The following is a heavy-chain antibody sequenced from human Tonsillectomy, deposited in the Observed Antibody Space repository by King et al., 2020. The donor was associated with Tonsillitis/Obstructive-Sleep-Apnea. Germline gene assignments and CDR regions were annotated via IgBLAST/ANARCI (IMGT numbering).Heavy chain of an antibody. Sequence: QLVQSGAEVKKPGSSVKVSCKASGGTFSSYAISWVRQAPGQGLEWMGGIILIFVKANYAQKFQGRVTITPDESTSTAYMERSSLRSEDTAVYYCARENTRKVAGDAFDIWGQGTMVTVSS. J-gene: IGHJ3*02. D-gene: IGHD6-19*01. CDR2: IILIFVKA. V-gene: IGHV1-69*05. CDR3: ARENTRKVAGDAFDI. CDR1: GGTFSSYA.